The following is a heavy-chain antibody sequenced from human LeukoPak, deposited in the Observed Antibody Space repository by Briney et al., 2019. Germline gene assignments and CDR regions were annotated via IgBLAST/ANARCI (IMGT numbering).Heavy chain of an antibody. V-gene: IGHV3-23*01. CDR1: GFTFSSYA. D-gene: IGHD3-22*01. J-gene: IGHJ4*02. Sequence: GGSLRLSCAASGFTFSSYAMNWVRQAPMKGLEWVSGISGSGRDTYYADSVKGRFTISRDNSKNTLYLQMNSLRADDTAVYYCATNYYDSSGYFPGFDYWGQGAQVSVSS. CDR2: ISGSGRDT. CDR3: ATNYYDSSGYFPGFDY.